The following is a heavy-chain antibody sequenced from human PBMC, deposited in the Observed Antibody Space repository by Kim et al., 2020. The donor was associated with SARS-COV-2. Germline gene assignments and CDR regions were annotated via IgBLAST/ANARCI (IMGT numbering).Heavy chain of an antibody. CDR3: ARGYGSGTNY. V-gene: IGHV3-74*01. Sequence: GSSTGYADSVKCRFTLSRDNAKNTLDLQMNSLRLEDTAVYYCARGYGSGTNYWGQGTLVTVST. D-gene: IGHD3-10*01. CDR2: GSST. J-gene: IGHJ4*02.